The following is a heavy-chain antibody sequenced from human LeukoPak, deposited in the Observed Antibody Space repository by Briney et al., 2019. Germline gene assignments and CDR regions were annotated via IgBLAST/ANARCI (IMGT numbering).Heavy chain of an antibody. Sequence: PGGSLRLSCAASGFTFSSYGMHWVRQAPGKGLEWVAVISYDGSNKYYADSVKGRFTISRDNSRNTLYLQMNSLRAEDTAVYYCANGIVVGRFDYWGQGTLVTVSS. V-gene: IGHV3-30*18. CDR1: GFTFSSYG. D-gene: IGHD3-22*01. J-gene: IGHJ4*02. CDR3: ANGIVVGRFDY. CDR2: ISYDGSNK.